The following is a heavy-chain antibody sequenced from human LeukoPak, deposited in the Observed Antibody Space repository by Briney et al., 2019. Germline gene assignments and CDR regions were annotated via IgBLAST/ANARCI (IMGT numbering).Heavy chain of an antibody. CDR1: GFTFSSYW. Sequence: GGSLRLSCAASGFTFSSYWMSWVRQAPGKGLECVANIKEDGSEEHYVDSVKGRFSISRDNAKNSLYPQMNSLRAEDTAVYYCARDWLAGNPYHAFDLWGKGTMVTVSS. V-gene: IGHV3-7*01. D-gene: IGHD3-22*01. CDR3: ARDWLAGNPYHAFDL. CDR2: IKEDGSEE. J-gene: IGHJ3*01.